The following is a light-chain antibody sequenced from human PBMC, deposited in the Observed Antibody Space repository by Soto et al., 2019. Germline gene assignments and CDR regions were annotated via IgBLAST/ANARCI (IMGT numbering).Light chain of an antibody. CDR2: AAS. CDR1: QSISTN. J-gene: IGKJ1*01. CDR3: QQSYSLPWT. V-gene: IGKV1-39*01. Sequence: DIQMTQSPSSLSACVGDRLAITCRASQSISTNLNWYQQTPGKAPKLLISAASNLQSGVPSRFSGSASGTHFTLTITTMYPEDFATYYCQQSYSLPWTFGQGTNVEIK.